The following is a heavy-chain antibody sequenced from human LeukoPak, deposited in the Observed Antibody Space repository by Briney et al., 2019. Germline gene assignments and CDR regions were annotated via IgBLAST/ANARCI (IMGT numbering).Heavy chain of an antibody. Sequence: GGSLRLSCETSGFTFSDYGIHWVRQAPGKGLEWVAVIWPGGSDKYYADSVRGRFTISRENSKNRLYLRMNSLRVDDTAVYYCVRASGSFDFWGQGTLVTVSS. D-gene: IGHD3-10*01. J-gene: IGHJ4*02. CDR3: VRASGSFDF. CDR2: IWPGGSDK. V-gene: IGHV3-33*01. CDR1: GFTFSDYG.